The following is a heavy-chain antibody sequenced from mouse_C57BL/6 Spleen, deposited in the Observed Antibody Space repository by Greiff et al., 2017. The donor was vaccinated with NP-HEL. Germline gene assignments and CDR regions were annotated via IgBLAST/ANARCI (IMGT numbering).Heavy chain of an antibody. Sequence: EVKLEESGGGLVKPGGSLKLSCAASGFTFSSYTMSWVRQTPEKRLEWVATISGGGGNTYYPDSVKGRFTISRDNAKNTLYLQMSSLRSEDTALYYCARPSYDYDFDYWGQGTTLTVSS. CDR2: ISGGGGNT. J-gene: IGHJ2*01. CDR1: GFTFSSYT. CDR3: ARPSYDYDFDY. D-gene: IGHD2-4*01. V-gene: IGHV5-9*01.